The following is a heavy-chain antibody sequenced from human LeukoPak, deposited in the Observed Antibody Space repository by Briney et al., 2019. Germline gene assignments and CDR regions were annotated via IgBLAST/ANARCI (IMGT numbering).Heavy chain of an antibody. CDR2: IYTSGST. J-gene: IGHJ4*02. D-gene: IGHD3-16*02. CDR3: ARAPYDYVWGSYRQSSFDY. V-gene: IGHV4-4*07. Sequence: SETLSLTCTVSGGSISSYYWSWIRQPAGKGLEWIGRIYTSGSTNYNPSLKSRVTMSVDTPKNQFSLKLSSVAAADTAVYYCARAPYDYVWGSYRQSSFDYWGQGTLVTVSS. CDR1: GGSISSYY.